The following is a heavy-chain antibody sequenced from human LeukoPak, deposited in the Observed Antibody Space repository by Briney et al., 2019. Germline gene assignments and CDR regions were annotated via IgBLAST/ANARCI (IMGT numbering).Heavy chain of an antibody. Sequence: PSETLSLTCAVYGGSFSGYYWSWIRQPPGKGLEWIGEINHSGSTNYNQSLKSRVTISVDTSKNQFSLKLSSVTAADTAVYYCAGMNWSGYYGDDYWGQGTLVTVSS. CDR3: AGMNWSGYYGDDY. D-gene: IGHD3-3*01. V-gene: IGHV4-34*01. CDR2: INHSGST. J-gene: IGHJ4*02. CDR1: GGSFSGYY.